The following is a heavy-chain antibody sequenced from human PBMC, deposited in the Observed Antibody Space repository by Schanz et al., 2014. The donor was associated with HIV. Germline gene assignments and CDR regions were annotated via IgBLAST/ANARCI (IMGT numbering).Heavy chain of an antibody. CDR3: AKDLAGEDLLLFHFVIHY. CDR2: ISYDGSA. D-gene: IGHD2-21*02. CDR1: GFTFSSYG. Sequence: QVQLVESGGGVVQPGRSLRLSCAASGFTFSSYGMHWVRQAPGKGLEWVAFISYDGSAQYEDSLKGRFFISRDYSKNTLYLQMNSLRTDDTAVYYCAKDLAGEDLLLFHFVIHYWGQGALVTVSS. V-gene: IGHV3-30*18. J-gene: IGHJ4*02.